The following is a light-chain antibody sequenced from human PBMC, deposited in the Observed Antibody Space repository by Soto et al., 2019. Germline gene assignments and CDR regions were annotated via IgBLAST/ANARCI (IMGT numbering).Light chain of an antibody. CDR3: SSYAGNKNV. V-gene: IGLV2-8*01. CDR1: SSDVGGYNY. CDR2: EVS. Sequence: QSALTQPPSASGSPGQSVTISCTGTSSDVGGYNYVSWYQQHLGKAPKLMIYEVSKRPSGVPDRFSGSKSGNTASLTVSGLQAEDEADYYCSSYAGNKNVFGTGTKVTVL. J-gene: IGLJ1*01.